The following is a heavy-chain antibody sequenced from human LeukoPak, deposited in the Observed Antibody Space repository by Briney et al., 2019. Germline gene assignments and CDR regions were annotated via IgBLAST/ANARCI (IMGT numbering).Heavy chain of an antibody. Sequence: GGSLRLSCVASGFTFRSYGMNWVRQAPGKGLEWISFISSSSGAIYYADSVKGRFTISRDNAKNSVYLQVNSLRVEDTAVYSCAKDREPHDFWSGYHDYWGQGILVTVSS. CDR2: ISSSSGAI. J-gene: IGHJ4*02. CDR1: GFTFRSYG. CDR3: AKDREPHDFWSGYHDY. V-gene: IGHV3-48*01. D-gene: IGHD3-3*01.